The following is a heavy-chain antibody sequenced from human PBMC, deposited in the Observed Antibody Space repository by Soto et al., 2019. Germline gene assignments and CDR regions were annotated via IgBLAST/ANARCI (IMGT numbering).Heavy chain of an antibody. Sequence: ASVKVSCKASGYTFTSYGISWVRQAPGQGLEWMGWISAYNGNTNYAQKLQGRVTMTTDTSTSTAYMELRSLRSDDTAVYYCARGLRYFDWLLSSWAFDIWGQGTMVTVSS. CDR2: ISAYNGNT. CDR1: GYTFTSYG. CDR3: ARGLRYFDWLLSSWAFDI. D-gene: IGHD3-9*01. J-gene: IGHJ3*02. V-gene: IGHV1-18*01.